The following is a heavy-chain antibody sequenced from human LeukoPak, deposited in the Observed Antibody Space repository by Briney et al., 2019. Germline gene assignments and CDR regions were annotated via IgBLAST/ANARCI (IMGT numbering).Heavy chain of an antibody. Sequence: ASVKVSWKASGGTFSSYAISWVRPDPGQGLEWMGRIIPILGIANYAQKFQGRVTITADKSTSTAYMELSSLRSEDTAVYYCASSSGWYNLDFDYWGQGTLVTVSS. CDR3: ASSSGWYNLDFDY. J-gene: IGHJ4*02. CDR1: GGTFSSYA. CDR2: IIPILGIA. V-gene: IGHV1-69*04. D-gene: IGHD6-19*01.